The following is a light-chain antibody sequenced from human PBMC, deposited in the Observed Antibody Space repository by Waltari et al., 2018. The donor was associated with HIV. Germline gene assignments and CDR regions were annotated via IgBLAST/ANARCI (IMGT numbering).Light chain of an antibody. V-gene: IGKV3-11*01. Sequence: EIVLTQSPATLSLSPGERATLSCRASQSVSSYLAWVQQKPGQAPRLLIYDASNRATGIPARFSGSGTGTDFTLTISSLEPEDFAVYDCQQRSDWPPFTFGPGTKVDIK. CDR2: DAS. J-gene: IGKJ3*01. CDR3: QQRSDWPPFT. CDR1: QSVSSY.